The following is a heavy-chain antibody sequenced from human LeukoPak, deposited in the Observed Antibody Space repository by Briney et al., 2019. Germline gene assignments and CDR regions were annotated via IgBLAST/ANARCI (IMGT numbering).Heavy chain of an antibody. CDR3: ARFPELGAWYYYGMDV. CDR1: GYTLTELS. D-gene: IGHD7-27*01. CDR2: FDSEDGET. V-gene: IGHV1-24*01. J-gene: IGHJ6*02. Sequence: ASVKVSCKVSGYTLTELSMHWVRPAAGKGLEWMGGFDSEDGETIYAQKFQGRVTMTEDTSTDTAYMELSSLRSEDTAVYYCARFPELGAWYYYGMDVWGQGTTVTVSS.